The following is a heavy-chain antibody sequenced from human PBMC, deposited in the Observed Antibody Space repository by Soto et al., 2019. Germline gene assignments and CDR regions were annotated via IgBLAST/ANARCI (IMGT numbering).Heavy chain of an antibody. CDR1: GFTFETYA. CDR3: AKDRQPDGLWPFDH. V-gene: IGHV3-23*01. CDR2: IYGSGRGI. Sequence: EVQLLESGGDLVQPGGSLRLSCVASGFTFETYAMSWVRQAPGRGLEWVSGIYGSGRGISYADSVKGRFIISRDNSNNVLYLRMDSLRAENTAVYYCAKDRQPDGLWPFDHWGQGTLVTVSS. J-gene: IGHJ4*02. D-gene: IGHD2-8*01.